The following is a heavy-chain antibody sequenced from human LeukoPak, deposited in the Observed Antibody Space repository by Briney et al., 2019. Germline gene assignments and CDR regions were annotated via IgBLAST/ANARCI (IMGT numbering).Heavy chain of an antibody. Sequence: ASVKVSREAAGYTFISFAMSWVRQAPGQGLEWMGWINTNTGNPTYAQGFTGRFVFSLDTSVSTAYLQISSLKAEDTAVYYCARRTNYGGNSLIAFDIWGQGTMVTVSS. D-gene: IGHD4-23*01. CDR3: ARRTNYGGNSLIAFDI. V-gene: IGHV7-4-1*02. CDR1: GYTFISFA. J-gene: IGHJ3*02. CDR2: INTNTGNP.